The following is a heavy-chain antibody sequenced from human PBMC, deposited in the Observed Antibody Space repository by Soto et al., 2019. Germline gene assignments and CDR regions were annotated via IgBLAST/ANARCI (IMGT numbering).Heavy chain of an antibody. J-gene: IGHJ6*03. Sequence: ASVKVSCKASGYSFTSYEINWVRQATGQGLELMGWMNPYSGNTGFAQKFQGRVTMTRSTSISTAYMELSSLRSEDTAVYYCARLVSSVTYYYNYYIDVWGKGTTVTVSS. CDR1: GYSFTSYE. CDR2: MNPYSGNT. D-gene: IGHD4-17*01. V-gene: IGHV1-8*01. CDR3: ARLVSSVTYYYNYYIDV.